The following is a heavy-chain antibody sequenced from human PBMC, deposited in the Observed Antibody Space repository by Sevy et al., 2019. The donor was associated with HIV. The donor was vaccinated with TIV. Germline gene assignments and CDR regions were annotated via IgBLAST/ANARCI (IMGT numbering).Heavy chain of an antibody. J-gene: IGHJ6*02. V-gene: IGHV3-7*01. Sequence: GGSLRLSCAASGFTFSRYWMSWVRQAPGKGLEWVANIKQDGSEKYYVDSVKGRFTISRDNAKKSLFLQMNSLRADDTAVYYCTQEIGAKNHVWGQGTTVTVSS. CDR2: IKQDGSEK. CDR3: TQEIGAKNHV. CDR1: GFTFSRYW.